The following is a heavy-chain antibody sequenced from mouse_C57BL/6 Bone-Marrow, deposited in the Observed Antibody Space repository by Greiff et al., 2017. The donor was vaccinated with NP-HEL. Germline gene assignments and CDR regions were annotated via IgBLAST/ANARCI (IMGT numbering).Heavy chain of an antibody. Sequence: QVQLKQPGAELVKPGASVKLSCKASGYTFTSYWMQWVKQRPGQGLEWIGEIDPSDSYTNYNQKFKGKATLTVDTSSSTAYMQLSSLTSEDSAVYYCASHYYGSSLWYFDVWGTGTTVTVSS. CDR1: GYTFTSYW. D-gene: IGHD1-1*01. CDR3: ASHYYGSSLWYFDV. J-gene: IGHJ1*03. CDR2: IDPSDSYT. V-gene: IGHV1-50*01.